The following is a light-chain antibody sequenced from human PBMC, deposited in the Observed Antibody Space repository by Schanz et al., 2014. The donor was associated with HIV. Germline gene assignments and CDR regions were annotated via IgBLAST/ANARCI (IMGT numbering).Light chain of an antibody. J-gene: IGLJ3*02. CDR3: GSITATGAWV. Sequence: QSALTQPASVSGSPGQSITISCTGTSSDVGGYNYVSWYQQHPGKAPKLMIYDVSSRPSGVSSRFSGSKSGNTASLTISGLQAEDEADYYCGSITATGAWVFGGGTKLTVL. V-gene: IGLV2-14*01. CDR2: DVS. CDR1: SSDVGGYNY.